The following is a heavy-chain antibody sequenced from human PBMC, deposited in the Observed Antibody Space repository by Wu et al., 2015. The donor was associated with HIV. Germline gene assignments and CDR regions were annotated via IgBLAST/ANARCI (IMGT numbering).Heavy chain of an antibody. Sequence: QVQLVQSGAEVKKPGASVKVSCKASGNTITGFYMHWVRQAPGQGFEWMGWINPNSGGTNYAQKFQGRVTMTRDTSINTAYMELSRLRSDDTANYYCARGAGYYYGSGSYPFDPWGQGTLVTVSS. D-gene: IGHD3-10*01. CDR2: INPNSGGT. CDR3: ARGAGYYYGSGSYPFDP. CDR1: GNTITGFY. J-gene: IGHJ5*02. V-gene: IGHV1-2*02.